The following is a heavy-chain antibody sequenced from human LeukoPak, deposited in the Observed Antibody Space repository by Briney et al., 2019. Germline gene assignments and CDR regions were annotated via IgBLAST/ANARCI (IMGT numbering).Heavy chain of an antibody. Sequence: GGPLRLSCAASGFTFYDYRMSWLRQAPGKGVEWVSYISSSSSTIYYADSVKARFIISRDNAKTSLYLPMNSLRAEDTAVYYCARSPSLDHWGQGPLVTASS. J-gene: IGHJ4*02. V-gene: IGHV3-48*04. CDR2: ISSSSSTI. CDR1: GFTFYDYR. CDR3: ARSPSLDH.